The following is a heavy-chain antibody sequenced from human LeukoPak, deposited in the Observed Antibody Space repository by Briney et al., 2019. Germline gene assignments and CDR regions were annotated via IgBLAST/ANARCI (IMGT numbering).Heavy chain of an antibody. J-gene: IGHJ4*02. D-gene: IGHD6-13*01. CDR1: GFTFSSYW. CDR3: ARTYSSSWYNAYYFDY. CDR2: IKQDGSEK. V-gene: IGHV3-7*01. Sequence: GGSLRFSCAASGFTFSSYWMSWVRQAPGKGLEWVANIKQDGSEKYYVDSVKGRFTISRDNAKNSLYLQMNSLRAEDTAVYYCARTYSSSWYNAYYFDYWGQGTLVTVSS.